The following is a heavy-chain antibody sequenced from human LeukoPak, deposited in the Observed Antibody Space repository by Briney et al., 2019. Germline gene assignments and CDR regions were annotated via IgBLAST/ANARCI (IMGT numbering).Heavy chain of an antibody. J-gene: IGHJ5*02. CDR2: ISAYNGNT. D-gene: IGHD6-13*01. CDR3: ARGGRYSSSWYLFDGPRYNWFDP. CDR1: GYTFTSYG. V-gene: IGHV1-18*01. Sequence: ASVKVSCKASGYTFTSYGISWVRQAPGQGLEWMGWISAYNGNTNYAQKFQGRVTITRNTSISTAYMELSSLRSEDTAVYYCARGGRYSSSWYLFDGPRYNWFDPWGQGTLVTVSS.